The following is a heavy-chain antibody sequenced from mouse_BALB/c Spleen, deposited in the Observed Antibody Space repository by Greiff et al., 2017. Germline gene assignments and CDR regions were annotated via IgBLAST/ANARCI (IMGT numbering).Heavy chain of an antibody. CDR2: ISSGGST. CDR3: ARSYCDSFAY. Sequence: EVQVVESGGGLVKPGGSLKISCAASGFTFSSYAMSWVRQTPEKRLEWVASISSGGSTYYPDSVKGRFTIARDNARNILYLQMSSLRSEDTAMYYCARSYCDSFAYWGQGTLVTVSA. V-gene: IGHV5-6-5*01. CDR1: GFTFSSYA. J-gene: IGHJ3*01. D-gene: IGHD1-1*01.